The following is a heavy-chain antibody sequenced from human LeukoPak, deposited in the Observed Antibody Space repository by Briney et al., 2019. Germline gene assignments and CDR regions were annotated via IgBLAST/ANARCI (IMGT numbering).Heavy chain of an antibody. CDR3: ARDDILTGYYRGYFDY. J-gene: IGHJ4*02. V-gene: IGHV3-21*04. Sequence: GGSLRLSCAASGFTFSSYSMNWVRQAPGKGLEWVSSISSSSSYIYYADSVKGRFTISRDNAKNSLYLQMNSLRAEDTAVYYCARDDILTGYYRGYFDYWGQGTLVTVSS. CDR1: GFTFSSYS. CDR2: ISSSSSYI. D-gene: IGHD3-9*01.